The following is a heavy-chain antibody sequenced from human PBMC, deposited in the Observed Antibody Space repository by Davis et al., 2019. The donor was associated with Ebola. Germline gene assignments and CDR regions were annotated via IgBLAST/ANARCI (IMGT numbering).Heavy chain of an antibody. D-gene: IGHD5-12*01. J-gene: IGHJ4*02. Sequence: GESLKISCKASGYSFTSYWIVWVRQMPGKGLECMGIIFPGDSDTRYSPSFQGQVSISVDKSISMAYLQWSSLKASDTAMYYCARHRPMSLGYRYFDFWGQGTLVTVSS. V-gene: IGHV5-51*01. CDR3: ARHRPMSLGYRYFDF. CDR2: IFPGDSDT. CDR1: GYSFTSYW.